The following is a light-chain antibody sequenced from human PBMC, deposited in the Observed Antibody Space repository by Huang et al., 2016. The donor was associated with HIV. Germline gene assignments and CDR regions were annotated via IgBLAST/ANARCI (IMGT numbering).Light chain of an antibody. V-gene: IGKV4-1*01. Sequence: DIVMTQSPDSLGVSLGERATINCKSSQSVLYSSNNKNYLAWYQQKPGQPPKLLVYWASTREYGVPDRLSGSGSGTDFTLTISSLQAEDVAVYYCQQYYTTPTFGQGTKLEIK. J-gene: IGKJ2*01. CDR1: QSVLYSSNNKNY. CDR2: WAS. CDR3: QQYYTTPT.